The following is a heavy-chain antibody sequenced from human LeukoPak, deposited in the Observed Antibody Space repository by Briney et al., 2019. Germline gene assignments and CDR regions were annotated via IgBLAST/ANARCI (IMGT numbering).Heavy chain of an antibody. V-gene: IGHV4-30-4*01. CDR2: MYYSGST. CDR3: ARPYYYDSRIDP. CDR1: GGSISSGDYY. Sequence: PSETLSLTCTVSGGSISSGDYYWSWLRRPPGKGLEWIAYMYYSGSTYYNPSLKSRVTMSADTSKNQLSLKLSSVTAADTAVYYCARPYYYDSRIDPWGQGILVTVSS. D-gene: IGHD3-22*01. J-gene: IGHJ5*02.